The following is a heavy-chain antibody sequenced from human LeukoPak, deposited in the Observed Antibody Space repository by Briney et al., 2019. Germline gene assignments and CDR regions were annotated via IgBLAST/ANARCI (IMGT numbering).Heavy chain of an antibody. V-gene: IGHV3-23*01. CDR1: GFTFSSYA. Sequence: GGSLRLSCAASGFTFSSYAMSWVRQAPGKGLEWVSAISGSGGSTYYADSVKGRFTISRDNSKNTLYLQMNSLRAEDTAVYYCAKPGYCSGGSCYSFDYWGQGTLVTVSS. CDR2: ISGSGGST. D-gene: IGHD2-15*01. CDR3: AKPGYCSGGSCYSFDY. J-gene: IGHJ4*02.